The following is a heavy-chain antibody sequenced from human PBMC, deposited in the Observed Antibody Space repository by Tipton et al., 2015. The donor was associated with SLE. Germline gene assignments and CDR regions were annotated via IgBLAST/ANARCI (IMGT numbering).Heavy chain of an antibody. Sequence: GLVKPSETLSLTCTVSGGAVYSGAFYWGWIRQAPGKGLEWIGTVSYNVATQYNPSLKSRVTISIDTSKNQFFLNPNSVTAAATAGYYCAKELRLPIVDSGDYWGQGTLVTVSS. V-gene: IGHV4-39*07. J-gene: IGHJ4*02. CDR2: VSYNVAT. CDR3: AKELRLPIVDSGDY. CDR1: GGAVYSGAFY. D-gene: IGHD4-17*01.